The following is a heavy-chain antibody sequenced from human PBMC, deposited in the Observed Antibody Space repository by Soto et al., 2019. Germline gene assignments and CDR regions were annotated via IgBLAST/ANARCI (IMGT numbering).Heavy chain of an antibody. Sequence: EEQLVESGGGLVQPGGSLRLSCAASGFSFSSYWMTWVRQAPGNGLEWVANIKRDGSGGSYLDSVRGRFTVSRDNVRNSLYLKMDSLRPEDTALYYCARAVSPGSSSTLYLDAFDIWGQGTMVTVSS. CDR1: GFSFSSYW. V-gene: IGHV3-7*03. D-gene: IGHD3-10*01. CDR3: ARAVSPGSSSTLYLDAFDI. J-gene: IGHJ3*02. CDR2: IKRDGSGG.